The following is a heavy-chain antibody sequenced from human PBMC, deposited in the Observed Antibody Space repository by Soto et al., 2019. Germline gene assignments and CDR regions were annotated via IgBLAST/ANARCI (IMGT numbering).Heavy chain of an antibody. D-gene: IGHD2-21*01. V-gene: IGHV1-8*01. J-gene: IGHJ5*02. Sequence: GASVKFSCKASGYTFTSYDINWVRQATGQGLEWMGWMNPNSGNTGYAQKFQGRVTMTTDTSTSTAYMELRSLRSDDTAVYYCAREVNNWFDPWGQGTLVTVSS. CDR3: AREVNNWFDP. CDR1: GYTFTSYD. CDR2: MNPNSGNT.